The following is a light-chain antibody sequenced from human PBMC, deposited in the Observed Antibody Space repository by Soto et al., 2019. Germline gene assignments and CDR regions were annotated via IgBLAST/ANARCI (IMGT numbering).Light chain of an antibody. CDR2: DAS. Sequence: EIVLAQSSGTLSLSPGERAIFSCRASQSVSSTYLAWYQQKPGQAPRLLISDASDRAAGVPVRFSGSGSGTDFTLTISSLEPEDFAVYFCQQRNDWPWTFGQGTKVDI. J-gene: IGKJ1*01. CDR3: QQRNDWPWT. V-gene: IGKV3D-20*02. CDR1: QSVSSTY.